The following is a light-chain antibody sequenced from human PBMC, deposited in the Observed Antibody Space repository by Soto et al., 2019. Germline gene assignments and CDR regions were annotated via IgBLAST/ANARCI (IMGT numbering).Light chain of an antibody. V-gene: IGLV2-14*03. CDR3: SSYTSSSLHV. J-gene: IGLJ1*01. CDR2: DVS. Sequence: QSVLTQPASVSGSPGQSITISCTGTSSDVGGYNYVSWYQQHPGKAPELMIYDVSNRPSGVSNRFSGSKSGNTASLTISGLQAEDGADYYYSSYTSSSLHVFGTGTKVTVL. CDR1: SSDVGGYNY.